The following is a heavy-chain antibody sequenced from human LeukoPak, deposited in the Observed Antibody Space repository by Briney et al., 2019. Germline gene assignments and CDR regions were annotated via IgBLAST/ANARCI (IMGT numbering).Heavy chain of an antibody. D-gene: IGHD2-15*01. V-gene: IGHV3-23*01. CDR1: GLTFSSYA. CDR2: ISGSGGST. CDR3: ATDIVVVVGATGSFDY. Sequence: GGSLRLSCAASGLTFSSYAMSWVRQAPGKGLEWVSAISGSGGSTYYADSVKGRFTISRDNSKNTLYLQMNSLRAEDTAVYYCATDIVVVVGATGSFDYWGQGTLVTVSS. J-gene: IGHJ4*02.